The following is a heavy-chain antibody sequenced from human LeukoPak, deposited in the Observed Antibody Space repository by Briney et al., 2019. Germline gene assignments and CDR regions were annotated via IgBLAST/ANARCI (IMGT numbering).Heavy chain of an antibody. Sequence: PSETLSLTCTVSGGSISSYYWSWIRQPAGKGLEWIGRIYTSGSTNYNPSLKSRVTMSVDTSKNQFSLKLSSVTAADTAVYYCARDLGYCSSTSCHRDHYMDVWGKGTTVTVSS. CDR2: IYTSGST. V-gene: IGHV4-4*07. CDR1: GGSISSYY. CDR3: ARDLGYCSSTSCHRDHYMDV. J-gene: IGHJ6*03. D-gene: IGHD2-2*01.